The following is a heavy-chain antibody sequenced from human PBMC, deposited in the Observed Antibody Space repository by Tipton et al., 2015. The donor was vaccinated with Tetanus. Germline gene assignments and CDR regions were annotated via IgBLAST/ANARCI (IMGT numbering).Heavy chain of an antibody. J-gene: IGHJ4*02. V-gene: IGHV4-59*01. D-gene: IGHD5-24*01. CDR2: IYQNGDA. CDR3: AGYRVGWGGRDY. CDR1: GGSISSFY. Sequence: TLSLTCTVSGGSISSFYWYWIRQPPGKGLEWIAYIYQNGDANYNPSLQSRVTISVDASRNQFSLTLNSVTAADTAVYFCAGYRVGWGGRDYWGQGTLVTVSS.